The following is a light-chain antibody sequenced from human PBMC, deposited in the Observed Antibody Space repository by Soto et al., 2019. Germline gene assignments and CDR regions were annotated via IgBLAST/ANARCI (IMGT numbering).Light chain of an antibody. V-gene: IGKV3-20*01. CDR2: GAS. CDR3: HQYTGTPSP. CDR1: QTVTSNY. Sequence: EIVLTQSPGTLYLSPGERATLSCRASQTVTSNYLAWYHRKPGQAPRLLIYGASSRATDIPDRFSGSGFGTHLTLTLTRLEPEDFALYFRHQYTGTPSPFGQGTKVEIK. J-gene: IGKJ1*01.